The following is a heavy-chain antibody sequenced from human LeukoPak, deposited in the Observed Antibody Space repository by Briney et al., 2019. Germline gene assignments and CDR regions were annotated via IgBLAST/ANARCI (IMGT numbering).Heavy chain of an antibody. CDR2: ISDHGGYT. CDR1: GFTFSNYG. D-gene: IGHD3-10*02. Sequence: GGSLRLSCAASGFTFSNYGMSWVRQAPGKGLEWVSTISDHGGYTYYADSVKGRFTISRDNSKNTLYLLMNSLRAEDTAIYYCAELGITMIGGVWGKGTTVTISS. J-gene: IGHJ6*04. V-gene: IGHV3-23*01. CDR3: AELGITMIGGV.